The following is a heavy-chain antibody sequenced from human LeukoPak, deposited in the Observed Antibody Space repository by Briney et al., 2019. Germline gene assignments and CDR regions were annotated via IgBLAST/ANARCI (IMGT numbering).Heavy chain of an antibody. D-gene: IGHD4-17*01. CDR1: GYTFTGYY. CDR2: INPNSGGT. Sequence: ASVKVSCKASGYTFTGYYMHWVRQAPGQGLECMGWINPNSGGTNYAQKFQGRVTMTRDTSISTAYMELSRLRSDDTAVYYCARDQRGYGDYSDYWGQGTLVTVSS. CDR3: ARDQRGYGDYSDY. J-gene: IGHJ4*02. V-gene: IGHV1-2*02.